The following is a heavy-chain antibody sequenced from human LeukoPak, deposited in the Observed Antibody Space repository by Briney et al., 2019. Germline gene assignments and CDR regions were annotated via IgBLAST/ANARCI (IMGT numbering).Heavy chain of an antibody. CDR3: AKDRVGPFDY. D-gene: IGHD1-26*01. Sequence: PGGSLRLSCAASGFTVSSNYMSWVRQAPGKGLEWVSAISGSGGSTYYADSVKGRFTISRDNSKNTLYLQMNSLRAEDTAVYYCAKDRVGPFDYWGQGTLVTVSS. V-gene: IGHV3-23*01. J-gene: IGHJ4*02. CDR2: ISGSGGST. CDR1: GFTVSSNY.